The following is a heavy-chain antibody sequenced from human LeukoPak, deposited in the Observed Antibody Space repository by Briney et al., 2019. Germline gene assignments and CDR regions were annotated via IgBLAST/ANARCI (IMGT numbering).Heavy chain of an antibody. CDR2: ISSGSTYT. V-gene: IGHV3-11*06. Sequence: GGSLRLSCATSGLTFRDNYMSWIRQAPGKGLEWVSYISSGSTYTNYADSVKGRFTISRDNAKNSLYLQMNSLRAEDTAVYYCASHGGPDYFDYWGQGTLVTVSA. CDR3: ASHGGPDYFDY. J-gene: IGHJ4*02. CDR1: GLTFRDNY. D-gene: IGHD3-10*01.